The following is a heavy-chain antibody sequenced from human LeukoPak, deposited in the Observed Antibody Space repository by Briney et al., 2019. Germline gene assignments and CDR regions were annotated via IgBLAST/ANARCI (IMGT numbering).Heavy chain of an antibody. V-gene: IGHV4-34*01. CDR1: GGSFSGFY. CDR3: ATLTEYYDSSGYYYN. D-gene: IGHD3-22*01. J-gene: IGHJ4*02. Sequence: SETLSLSCAVYGGSFSGFYWSWIRQPPGKGLEWIGEINHSGSTYYNPSLKSRVTISEDTSKNQFSLKLTSVTAADTAVYYCATLTEYYDSSGYYYNWGQGTLVTVSS. CDR2: INHSGST.